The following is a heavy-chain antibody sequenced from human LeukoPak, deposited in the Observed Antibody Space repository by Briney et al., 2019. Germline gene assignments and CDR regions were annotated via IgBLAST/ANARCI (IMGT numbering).Heavy chain of an antibody. J-gene: IGHJ4*02. Sequence: SETPSLTCTVSGGSINNYYWSWIRQPPGKGLEWIGYVHYSGTTSYNPSLKSRVTISVDTSKKYFSLMLSSVTAADTAVYYCARGGDGYNYADSWGQGTLVTVSS. CDR1: GGSINNYY. D-gene: IGHD5-24*01. CDR3: ARGGDGYNYADS. V-gene: IGHV4-59*01. CDR2: VHYSGTT.